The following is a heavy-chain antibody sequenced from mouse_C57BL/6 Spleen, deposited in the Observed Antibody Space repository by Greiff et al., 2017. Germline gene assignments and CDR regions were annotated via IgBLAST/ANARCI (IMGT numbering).Heavy chain of an antibody. CDR2: INPNNGGT. V-gene: IGHV1-26*01. Sequence: VQLQQSGPELVKPGASVKISCKASGYTFTDYYMNWVKQSHGKSLEWIGDINPNNGGTSYNQKFKGKATLTVDKSSSTAYMELRSLTSEDSAVYYCARSAGFLRYAMDYWGQGTSVTVSS. J-gene: IGHJ4*01. CDR1: GYTFTDYY. CDR3: ARSAGFLRYAMDY. D-gene: IGHD6-1*01.